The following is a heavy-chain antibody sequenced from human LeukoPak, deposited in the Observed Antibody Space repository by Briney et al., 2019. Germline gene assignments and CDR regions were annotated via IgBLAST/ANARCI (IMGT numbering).Heavy chain of an antibody. Sequence: PGGSLRLSCAASGFTFSSYAMSWVRQAPGKGLEWVSAISGSGGSTYYADSVKGRFTISRDNSKNTLYLQMNSLRAEDTALYYCARGIIWFGELSTHPFDYWGQGTLVTVSS. CDR2: ISGSGGST. J-gene: IGHJ4*02. CDR1: GFTFSSYA. V-gene: IGHV3-23*01. CDR3: ARGIIWFGELSTHPFDY. D-gene: IGHD3-10*01.